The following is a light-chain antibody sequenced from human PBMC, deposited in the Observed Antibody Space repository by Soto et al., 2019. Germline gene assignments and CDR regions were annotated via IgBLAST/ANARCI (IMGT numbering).Light chain of an antibody. J-gene: IGLJ2*01. CDR1: SGSIDNNY. Sequence: NFILTQPLSVSESPGKTVTISCTRSSGSIDNNYVQWFQQRPGSAPTTVIYKDNQRPSGVPDRFSGSIDSSSNSASLHISGLKSEDEADYFCQSYYSSTVVFGGGTQLTVL. CDR3: QSYYSSTVV. CDR2: KDN. V-gene: IGLV6-57*04.